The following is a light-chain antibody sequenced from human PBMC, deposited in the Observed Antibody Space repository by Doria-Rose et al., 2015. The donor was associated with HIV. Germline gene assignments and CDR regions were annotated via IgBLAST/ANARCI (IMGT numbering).Light chain of an antibody. CDR1: QSVSANY. CDR2: GAS. CDR3: HQYASSRT. J-gene: IGKJ1*01. V-gene: IGKV3-20*01. Sequence: EIVLTQSPGTLSLSPGERATLSCRASQSVSANYLAWYHQGPGQSPRLLIYGASSRATDIPDRFSGSGSGTDFTLTISRLEPEDFAVYYCHQYASSRTFGQGTKVEIK.